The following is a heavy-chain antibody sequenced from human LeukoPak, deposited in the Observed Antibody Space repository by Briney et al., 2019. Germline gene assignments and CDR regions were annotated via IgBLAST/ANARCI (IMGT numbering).Heavy chain of an antibody. Sequence: SETLSLTCTVSNASISSSYWSWIRQPPGKGLEWIGYIYYSGSTTYNPSLKSRVTISVDTSKNQFSLQLTSVTAADTAVYYCARDHARITMIVVVTHDAFDIWGQGTMVTVSS. D-gene: IGHD3-22*01. CDR2: IYYSGST. CDR1: NASISSSY. J-gene: IGHJ3*02. CDR3: ARDHARITMIVVVTHDAFDI. V-gene: IGHV4-59*01.